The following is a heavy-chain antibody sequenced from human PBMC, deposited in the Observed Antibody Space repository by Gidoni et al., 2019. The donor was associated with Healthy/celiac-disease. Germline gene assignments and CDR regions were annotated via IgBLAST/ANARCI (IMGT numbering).Heavy chain of an antibody. D-gene: IGHD2-21*02. CDR3: TTAEDIVVVTAMTAFDI. V-gene: IGHV3-15*01. J-gene: IGHJ3*02. Sequence: EVQLVESGGGLVKPGGYLRLTCAASGFTFSHAWMSWVRQAPGKGLEWVGRIKSKTDGGTTDYAAPVKCRFTISRDDSKNTLYLQMNSLKTEDTAVYYCTTAEDIVVVTAMTAFDIWGQGTMVTVSS. CDR2: IKSKTDGGTT. CDR1: GFTFSHAW.